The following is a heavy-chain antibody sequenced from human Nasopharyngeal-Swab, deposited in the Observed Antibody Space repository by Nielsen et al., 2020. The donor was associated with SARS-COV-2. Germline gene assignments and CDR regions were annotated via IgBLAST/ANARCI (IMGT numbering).Heavy chain of an antibody. D-gene: IGHD1-26*01. CDR2: IYPADSDS. J-gene: IGHJ4*02. CDR1: GYIFTSYW. CDR3: VRRAFSASYFYFDY. Sequence: GGSLRLSRKGSGYIFTSYWIGWVRQMPGKGLEWMGIIYPADSDSRYSLSFQGQVSISVDKSISTAYLQWSTLKASDTAIYYCVRRAFSASYFYFDYWGPGTLVTVSS. V-gene: IGHV5-51*01.